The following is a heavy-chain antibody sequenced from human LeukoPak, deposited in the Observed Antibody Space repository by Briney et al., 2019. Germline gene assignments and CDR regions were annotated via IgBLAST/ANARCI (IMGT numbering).Heavy chain of an antibody. D-gene: IGHD4-17*01. V-gene: IGHV1-2*02. CDR2: INPNSGGT. CDR3: ATPAKSYGDYVRGRTWFDP. CDR1: GYTFTGYY. J-gene: IGHJ5*02. Sequence: GASVKVSCKASGYTFTGYYMHWVRQAPGQGLEWMGWINPNSGGTNYAQKFQGRVTMTRDTSISTAYMELSRLRSDDTAVYYCATPAKSYGDYVRGRTWFDPWGQGTLVTVSS.